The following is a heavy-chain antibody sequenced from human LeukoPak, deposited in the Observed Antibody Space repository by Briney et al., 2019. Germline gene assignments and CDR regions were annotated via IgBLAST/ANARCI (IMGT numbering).Heavy chain of an antibody. J-gene: IGHJ4*02. CDR2: INTNTGNP. V-gene: IGHV7-4-1*02. D-gene: IGHD5-18*01. Sequence: ASVKVSCKTSGYTFTTYAISWVRQAPGQGLEWMGWINTNTGNPTYAQGFFTGRYVFSLDTSVNTAYLQITGLKADDTAVYYCGRDPKLGIRGYTYGYIDFWGQGTLVTVSS. CDR1: GYTFTTYA. CDR3: GRDPKLGIRGYTYGYIDF.